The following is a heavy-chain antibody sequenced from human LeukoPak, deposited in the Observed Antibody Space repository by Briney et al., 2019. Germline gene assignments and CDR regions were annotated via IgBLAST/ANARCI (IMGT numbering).Heavy chain of an antibody. V-gene: IGHV3-30*04. CDR3: ARSGSYVMGY. D-gene: IGHD1-26*01. CDR2: ISYDGSNK. CDR1: GFTFSSYA. Sequence: GGSLRLSCAASGFTFSSYAMHWVRQAPGKGLEWVAVISYDGSNKYYADSVKGRFTISRDNSKNTLYLQMNSLRAEDTAVYYCARSGSYVMGYWGQGTLVTVSS. J-gene: IGHJ4*02.